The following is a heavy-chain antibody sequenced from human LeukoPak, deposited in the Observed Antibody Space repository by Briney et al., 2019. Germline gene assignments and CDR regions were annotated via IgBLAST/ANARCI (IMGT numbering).Heavy chain of an antibody. D-gene: IGHD5-18*01. CDR3: ARETGYSYGLSLDY. CDR2: ISAYNGNT. Sequence: ASLKLSCKASGYTFTSYGISWVRQAPGQGLEWMGWISAYNGNTNYAQKLQGRVTMTTDTSTSTAYMELRSLRSDDTAVYYCARETGYSYGLSLDYWGQGTLVTVSS. V-gene: IGHV1-18*01. CDR1: GYTFTSYG. J-gene: IGHJ4*02.